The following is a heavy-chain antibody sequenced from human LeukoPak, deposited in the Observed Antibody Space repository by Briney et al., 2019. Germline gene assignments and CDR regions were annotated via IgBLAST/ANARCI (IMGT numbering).Heavy chain of an antibody. CDR1: GFTFSSYA. V-gene: IGHV3-23*01. Sequence: GGSLRLSCAASGFTFSSYAMGWVRQAPGKGLEWVSAISGSGGSTYYADSVKGRFTISRDNSKNTLYLQMNSLRAEDTAVYYCAKVKNYYDSSGLDYWGQGTLVTVSS. CDR3: AKVKNYYDSSGLDY. CDR2: ISGSGGST. D-gene: IGHD3-22*01. J-gene: IGHJ4*02.